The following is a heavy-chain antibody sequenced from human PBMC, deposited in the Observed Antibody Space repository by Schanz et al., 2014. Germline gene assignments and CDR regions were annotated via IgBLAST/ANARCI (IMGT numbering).Heavy chain of an antibody. V-gene: IGHV3-11*01. D-gene: IGHD6-6*01. CDR1: GFTVSNTY. Sequence: VQLVESGGNLVQPGGSLRLSCAVSGFTVSNTYMCWIRQAPGKGLEWVSYISNSGYTIYYADSVKGRFTISRDNAKNSLYLQMNSLRAEDTAVYYCARGYSSSMDVWGQGTTVTVSS. CDR3: ARGYSSSMDV. J-gene: IGHJ6*02. CDR2: ISNSGYTI.